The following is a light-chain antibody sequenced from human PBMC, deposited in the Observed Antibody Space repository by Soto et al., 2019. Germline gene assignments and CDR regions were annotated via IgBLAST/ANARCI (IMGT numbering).Light chain of an antibody. CDR1: QSVTSTY. J-gene: IGKJ1*01. V-gene: IGKV3-20*01. CDR2: GAS. CDR3: QQFDGSPRT. Sequence: EIVLTQSPGTLSLSPGETATLSCRASQSVTSTYLAWYQQKPGQAPGLLIYGASNRATGIPDRFTGSGSGTDVTLSITRLEPEDFAAYYCQQFDGSPRTFGQGTKVEIK.